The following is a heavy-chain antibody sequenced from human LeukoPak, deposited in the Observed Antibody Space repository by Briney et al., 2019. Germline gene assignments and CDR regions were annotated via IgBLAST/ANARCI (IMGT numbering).Heavy chain of an antibody. D-gene: IGHD4-23*01. CDR3: TRNYGGNWFDP. Sequence: PGGSLRLSCAASGFTVSSNYMSWVRQAPGKGLEWVSVIYSGGSTYYAGSVKGRFTISRDNSNNTLYLQMNSLRAEDTAVYYRTRNYGGNWFDPWGQGTLVTVSS. CDR1: GFTVSSNY. J-gene: IGHJ5*02. V-gene: IGHV3-53*01. CDR2: IYSGGST.